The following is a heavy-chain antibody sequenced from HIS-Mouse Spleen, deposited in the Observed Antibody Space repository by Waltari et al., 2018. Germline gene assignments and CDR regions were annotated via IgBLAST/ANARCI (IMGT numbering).Heavy chain of an antibody. CDR3: ARVYYDFWSGYYY. CDR2: IYYSGST. Sequence: QVQLQESGPGLVKPSETLSLTCTVSGGSISSYYCSWIRQPPGKGLEWIGYIYYSGSTNYNPSLKSRVTISVDTSKNQFSLKLSSVTAADTAVYYCARVYYDFWSGYYYWGQGTLVTVSS. J-gene: IGHJ4*02. D-gene: IGHD3-3*01. CDR1: GGSISSYY. V-gene: IGHV4-59*01.